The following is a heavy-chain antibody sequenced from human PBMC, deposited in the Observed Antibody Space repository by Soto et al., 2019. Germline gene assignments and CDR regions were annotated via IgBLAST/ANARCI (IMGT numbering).Heavy chain of an antibody. CDR1: GFTFSTYS. Sequence: GGSLRLSCAASGFTFSTYSMDWVRQAPGKGLEWVSYISSSGSTIYYADSVKGRFTISRDNARNSLYLQMNTLRAGDTAVYYCARDVVAGSAYWGQGALVTVSS. V-gene: IGHV3-48*01. CDR3: ARDVVAGSAY. J-gene: IGHJ4*02. D-gene: IGHD6-19*01. CDR2: ISSSGSTI.